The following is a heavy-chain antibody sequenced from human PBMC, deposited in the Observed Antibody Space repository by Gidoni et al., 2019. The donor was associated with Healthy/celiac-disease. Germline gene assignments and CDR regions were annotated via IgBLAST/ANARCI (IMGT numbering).Heavy chain of an antibody. CDR2: ISWNSGSI. CDR1: GFTFDDYA. J-gene: IGHJ4*02. V-gene: IGHV3-9*01. D-gene: IGHD6-13*01. CDR3: AKETPMYSSSSEVDY. Sequence: EVQLVESGGGLVQPGRSLRLSCAASGFTFDDYAMHWVRQAPGKGLDCVSGISWNSGSIGYADSVKGRFTISRDNAKNSLYLQMNSLRAEDTALYYCAKETPMYSSSSEVDYWGQGTLVTVSS.